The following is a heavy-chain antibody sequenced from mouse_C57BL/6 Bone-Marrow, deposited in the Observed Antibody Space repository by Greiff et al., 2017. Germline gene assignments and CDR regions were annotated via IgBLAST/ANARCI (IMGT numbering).Heavy chain of an antibody. V-gene: IGHV5-17*01. J-gene: IGHJ3*01. CDR2: ISSGSSTI. CDR3: ARGKPAWFAY. Sequence: EVKLVESGGGLVKPGGSLKLSCAASGFTFSDYGMHWVRQAPEKGLEWVAYISSGSSTIYYADTVEGRFTISRDNAKNTLFLQMTSLRSEDTAMYYCARGKPAWFAYWGQGTLVTVSA. CDR1: GFTFSDYG.